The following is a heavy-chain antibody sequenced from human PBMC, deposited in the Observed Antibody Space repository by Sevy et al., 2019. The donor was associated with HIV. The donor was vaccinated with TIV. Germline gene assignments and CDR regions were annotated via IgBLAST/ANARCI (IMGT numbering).Heavy chain of an antibody. CDR2: INESGIT. CDR1: DGSFSGYY. J-gene: IGHJ5*02. D-gene: IGHD2-2*01. Sequence: SETLSLTCAVHDGSFSGYYWNWIRQLPGKGLEWIGEINESGITYYNPSLKGRVTISVDTSKKQFSLKRNSVTAVDSAVYFCARSPPVVVVPGAPSWFDPWGQGTLVTVSS. V-gene: IGHV4-34*01. CDR3: ARSPPVVVVPGAPSWFDP.